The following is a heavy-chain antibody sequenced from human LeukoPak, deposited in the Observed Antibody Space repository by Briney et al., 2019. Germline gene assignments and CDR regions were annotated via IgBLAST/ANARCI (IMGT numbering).Heavy chain of an antibody. CDR2: ISKDGSDV. CDR1: GFRFSEYW. V-gene: IGHV3-74*01. CDR3: TRGGYSGSSYRFS. D-gene: IGHD6-25*01. J-gene: IGHJ4*02. Sequence: GGSLRLSCAASGFRFSEYWMHWVRQAPGKGPEWLSRISKDGSDVVYADSAKGRFTASRDNAKNTVYLQVTNLRPEDTAVYFCTRGGYSGSSYRFSWGQGTLVTVAS.